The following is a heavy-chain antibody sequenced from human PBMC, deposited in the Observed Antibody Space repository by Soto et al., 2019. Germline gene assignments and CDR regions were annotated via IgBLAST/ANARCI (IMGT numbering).Heavy chain of an antibody. Sequence: QVQLVQSGAEVKKPGSSVKVSCKASGGTFSSYAISWVRQAPGHGLEWMGGIIPIFGTANYAQKFQGRVTITADESTSTAYMELSSLRSEDTAVYYCARGILYYYDSSGYWYYFDYWGQGTLVTVSS. CDR3: ARGILYYYDSSGYWYYFDY. J-gene: IGHJ4*02. D-gene: IGHD3-22*01. CDR2: IIPIFGTA. V-gene: IGHV1-69*01. CDR1: GGTFSSYA.